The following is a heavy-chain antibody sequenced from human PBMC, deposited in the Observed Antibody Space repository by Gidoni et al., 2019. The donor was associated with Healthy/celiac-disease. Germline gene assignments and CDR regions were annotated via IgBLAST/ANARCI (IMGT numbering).Heavy chain of an antibody. CDR2: IYTSGST. CDR1: GGSISSYY. CDR3: ARDRYNWNDVEDYYYGMDV. Sequence: QVQLQESGPGLVKPSETLSLTCTVSGGSISSYYWSWIRQPAGKGLEWIGRIYTSGSTNYNPSLKSRVTMSVDTSKNQFSLKLSSVTAADTAVYYCARDRYNWNDVEDYYYGMDVWGQGTTVTVSS. V-gene: IGHV4-4*07. D-gene: IGHD1-20*01. J-gene: IGHJ6*02.